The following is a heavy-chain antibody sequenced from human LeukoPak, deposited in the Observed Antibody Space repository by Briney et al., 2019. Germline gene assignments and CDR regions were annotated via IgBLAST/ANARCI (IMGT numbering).Heavy chain of an antibody. CDR1: GGSISSYY. CDR2: IYYSGST. Sequence: SETLSLTCTVSGGSISSYYWSWIRQPPGKGLEWIGYIYYSGSTNYNPSLKSRVTISVDTSKNQFSLKLSSVTAADTAVYYCARQPAGGSYYYYYYMDVWGKGTTVTISS. D-gene: IGHD1-26*01. CDR3: ARQPAGGSYYYYYYMDV. V-gene: IGHV4-59*08. J-gene: IGHJ6*03.